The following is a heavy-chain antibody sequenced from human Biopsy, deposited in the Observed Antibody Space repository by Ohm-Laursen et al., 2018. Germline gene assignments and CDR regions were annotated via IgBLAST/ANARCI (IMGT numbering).Heavy chain of an antibody. D-gene: IGHD4-17*01. Sequence: GSLRLSCAAPGFTFSNYWMHWVRQAPGKGLVWVSHIYNLGTSTNYADSVRGRFTISRDNAKNTLFLQMNSLRVEDTAVYFCARGFGDHLSATDYGMDVWGQGTTVTVSS. V-gene: IGHV3-74*01. CDR2: IYNLGTST. CDR1: GFTFSNYW. J-gene: IGHJ6*02. CDR3: ARGFGDHLSATDYGMDV.